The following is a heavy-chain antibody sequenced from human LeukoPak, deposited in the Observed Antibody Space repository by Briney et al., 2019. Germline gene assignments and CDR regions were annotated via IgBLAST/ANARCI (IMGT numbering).Heavy chain of an antibody. V-gene: IGHV3-74*01. CDR2: INSDGIST. CDR3: ARVHRDMATIVGLWDY. D-gene: IGHD5-24*01. CDR1: GFTFSSYW. Sequence: GGSLRLSCAASGFTFSSYWMHWVRQAPGKGLVWVSRINSDGISTSYADSVKGRFTISRDNAKNTLYPQMNSLRVEDTAVYYCARVHRDMATIVGLWDYWGQGTLVTVSS. J-gene: IGHJ4*02.